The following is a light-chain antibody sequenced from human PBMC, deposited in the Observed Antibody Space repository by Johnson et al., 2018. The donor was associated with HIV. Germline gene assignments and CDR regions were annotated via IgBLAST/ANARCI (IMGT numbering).Light chain of an antibody. Sequence: QSLLTQPPSVSAAPGQKVTISCSGSSSNIGNNYVSWYQQLPGTAPKLLIYENDKRPSGIPDRFSGSKYGTSATLGITGLQTGDEADYYCGTWDNSLSIGGVFGSATKVTVL. CDR1: SSNIGNNY. V-gene: IGLV1-51*02. CDR3: GTWDNSLSIGGV. J-gene: IGLJ1*01. CDR2: END.